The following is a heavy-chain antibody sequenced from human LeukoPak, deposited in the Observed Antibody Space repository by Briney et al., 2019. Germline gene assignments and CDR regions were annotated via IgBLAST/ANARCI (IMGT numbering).Heavy chain of an antibody. V-gene: IGHV1-2*02. D-gene: IGHD5-18*01. J-gene: IGHJ4*02. CDR1: GYTFTVYY. Sequence: ASVKVSCKASGYTFTVYYIHWVRQAPGQGLEWMGWINPNSGGTNYAQKFQGRVTMTRDTSISKAYLELSRLRSDDTAVYYCANGGYSYGLDFDYWGQGTLVTVSS. CDR2: INPNSGGT. CDR3: ANGGYSYGLDFDY.